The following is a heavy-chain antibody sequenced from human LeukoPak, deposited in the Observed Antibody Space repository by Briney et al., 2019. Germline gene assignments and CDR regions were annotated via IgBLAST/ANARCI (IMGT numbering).Heavy chain of an antibody. D-gene: IGHD1-26*01. V-gene: IGHV1-3*01. Sequence: ASVKVSCKSSGYTFTSYAMHLVRQAPGQRLEWMGWINAGNGNTKYSQRFQGRVTTTRDTSASTAYMELSSLRSEDTAVYYCARVEYIVGARGGFDPWGQGTLVTVSS. CDR1: GYTFTSYA. CDR3: ARVEYIVGARGGFDP. CDR2: INAGNGNT. J-gene: IGHJ5*02.